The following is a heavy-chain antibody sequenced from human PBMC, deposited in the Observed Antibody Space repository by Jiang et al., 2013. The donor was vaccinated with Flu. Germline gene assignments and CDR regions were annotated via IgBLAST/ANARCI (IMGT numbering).Heavy chain of an antibody. CDR1: GYNFINYW. Sequence: QLVESGAEVKEPGESLKISCKDSGYNFINYWIGWVRQMPGKGLEWMGIIYPGDSDTRYSPSFQGQVTISADMSIRTVYLQWSSLKASDTAMYYCARLAYDESGYSDAFDLWGQGTVVTVSS. V-gene: IGHV5-51*01. CDR3: ARLAYDESGYSDAFDL. J-gene: IGHJ3*01. D-gene: IGHD3-22*01. CDR2: IYPGDSDT.